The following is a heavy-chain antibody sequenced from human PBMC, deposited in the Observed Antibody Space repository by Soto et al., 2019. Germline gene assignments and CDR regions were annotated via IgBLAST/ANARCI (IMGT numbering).Heavy chain of an antibody. CDR1: GFTFSSYS. J-gene: IGHJ3*02. Sequence: EVQLVESGGGLVKPGGSLRLSCAASGFTFSSYSMNWVRQAPGKGLEWVSSISSSSSYIYYADSVKGRFTISRDNAKNSPYLQMNSLRAEDTAVYYCARDFAYCSSTSCYHDAFDIWGQGTMVTVSS. CDR2: ISSSSSYI. V-gene: IGHV3-21*01. CDR3: ARDFAYCSSTSCYHDAFDI. D-gene: IGHD2-2*01.